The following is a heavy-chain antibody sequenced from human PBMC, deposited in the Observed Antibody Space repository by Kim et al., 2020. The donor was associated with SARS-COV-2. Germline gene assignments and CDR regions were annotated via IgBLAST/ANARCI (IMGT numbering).Heavy chain of an antibody. CDR2: IFPDDSDT. V-gene: IGHV5-51*01. D-gene: IGHD2-21*02. CDR3: VRTRGGNSADPFHI. CDR1: KDSFTHFW. J-gene: IGHJ3*02. Sequence: GESLKISCKGSKDSFTHFWIDWVRQVPGKGLEWMGIIFPDDSDTRYSPSFQGQVTISADKSITTAYLQWSSLKASDTAMYYCVRTRGGNSADPFHIWGQGTMVTVSS.